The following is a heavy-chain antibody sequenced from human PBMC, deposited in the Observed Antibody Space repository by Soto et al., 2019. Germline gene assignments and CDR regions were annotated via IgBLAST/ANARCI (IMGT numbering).Heavy chain of an antibody. CDR3: TRDASRDSSARGWFDP. V-gene: IGHV3-21*01. CDR2: ISSNSAYI. J-gene: IGHJ5*02. Sequence: GGSLRLSCAASGFTFRSFTMNWVRQAPGKGLEWVSTISSNSAYIYYTDALRGRFTISRDNAKNSLHLQMNSLRAEDTAVYYCTRDASRDSSARGWFDPWGPGTLVIVSS. CDR1: GFTFRSFT. D-gene: IGHD6-13*01.